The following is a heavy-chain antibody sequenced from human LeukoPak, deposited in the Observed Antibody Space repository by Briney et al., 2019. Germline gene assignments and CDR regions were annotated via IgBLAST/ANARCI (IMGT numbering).Heavy chain of an antibody. CDR3: ARAAYSGSSKGAFDI. Sequence: SETLSLTCTVSGYSISSGYYWSWIRQPPGKGLEWIGEINHSGSTYYNPSLKSRVTISVDTSKNQFSLKLSSVTAADTAVYYCARAAYSGSSKGAFDIWGQGTMVTVSS. CDR1: GYSISSGYY. J-gene: IGHJ3*02. D-gene: IGHD1-26*01. V-gene: IGHV4-38-2*02. CDR2: INHSGST.